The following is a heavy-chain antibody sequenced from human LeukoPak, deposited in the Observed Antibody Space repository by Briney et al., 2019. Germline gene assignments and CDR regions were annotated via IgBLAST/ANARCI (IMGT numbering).Heavy chain of an antibody. D-gene: IGHD1-1*01. V-gene: IGHV4-59*08. Sequence: SETLSLTCTASGGSISSYHCSWIRQPPGKGLEWIGCIYNSGNTYYNTSLKSRVTISADTSNNQCSLRLSSVTAADTAVYYCARHTPGTTSDIWGQGTMVTVSS. CDR1: GGSISSYH. CDR3: ARHTPGTTSDI. CDR2: IYNSGNT. J-gene: IGHJ3*02.